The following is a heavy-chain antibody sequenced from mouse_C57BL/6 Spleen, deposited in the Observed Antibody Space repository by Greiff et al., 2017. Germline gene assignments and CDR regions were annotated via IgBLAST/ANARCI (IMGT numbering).Heavy chain of an antibody. CDR2: ILPGSGSS. V-gene: IGHV1-9*01. J-gene: IGHJ2*01. CDR3: AGVITASFDY. D-gene: IGHD2-4*01. Sequence: QVQLQQSGAELMQPGASVKLSCKATGYTFTGYWIEWVKQRPGHGLEWIGEILPGSGSSTYNEKSKGKATFTADTATNSAYMQLRSLTTEDSANYDCAGVITASFDYWGQGTTLTVSS. CDR1: GYTFTGYW.